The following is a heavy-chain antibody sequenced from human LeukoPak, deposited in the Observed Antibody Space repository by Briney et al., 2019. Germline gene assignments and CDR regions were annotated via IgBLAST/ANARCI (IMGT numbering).Heavy chain of an antibody. V-gene: IGHV1-69*05. D-gene: IGHD5-18*01. CDR1: GGTFSSYA. Sequence: ASVKVSCKASGGTFSSYAISWVRQAPGQGLEWMGGIIPIFGTANYAQKFQGRVTITTDESTGTAYMELSSLRSEDTAVYYCASPREDTGGYSYGYFYAFDIWGQGTMVTVSS. J-gene: IGHJ3*02. CDR2: IIPIFGTA. CDR3: ASPREDTGGYSYGYFYAFDI.